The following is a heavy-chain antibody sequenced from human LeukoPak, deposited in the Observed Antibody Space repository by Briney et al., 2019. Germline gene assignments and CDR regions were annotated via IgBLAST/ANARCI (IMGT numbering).Heavy chain of an antibody. J-gene: IGHJ4*02. Sequence: KTSETLSLTCAVYGGSFSGYYWSWIRQPPGKGLEWIGEINHSGSTNYNPSLKSRVTISVDTSKNQFSLKLSSVTAADTAVYYCARAHYYDSSGYSMDYWGQGTLVTVSS. V-gene: IGHV4-34*01. D-gene: IGHD3-22*01. CDR2: INHSGST. CDR1: GGSFSGYY. CDR3: ARAHYYDSSGYSMDY.